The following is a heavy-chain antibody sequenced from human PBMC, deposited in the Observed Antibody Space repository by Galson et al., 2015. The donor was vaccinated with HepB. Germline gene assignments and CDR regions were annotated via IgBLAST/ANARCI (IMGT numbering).Heavy chain of an antibody. CDR1: GFTFTTYA. J-gene: IGHJ6*02. V-gene: IGHV3-7*03. CDR3: ARDYYGSGSPHYYGMDV. Sequence: SLRLSCAASGFTFTTYAMSWVRQAPGKGLEWVANIKQDGSEKYYVDSVKGRFTISRDNAKNSLYLQMNSLRAEDTAVYYCARDYYGSGSPHYYGMDVWGQGTTVTVSS. D-gene: IGHD3-10*01. CDR2: IKQDGSEK.